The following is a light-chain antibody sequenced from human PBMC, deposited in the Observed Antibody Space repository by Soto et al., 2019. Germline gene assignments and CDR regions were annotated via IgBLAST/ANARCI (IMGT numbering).Light chain of an antibody. V-gene: IGKV1-39*01. CDR1: QHIATY. CDR2: AAS. Sequence: DIQMTQSPSALSASVGDRVTISCRSSQHIATYLNWYQHKPGKAPKLLVYAASTLQGGVPSRFSGSGSVTDFRLTISSLQPDDFATYYCQQSSTIPRTFGQGTKVDLK. J-gene: IGKJ1*01. CDR3: QQSSTIPRT.